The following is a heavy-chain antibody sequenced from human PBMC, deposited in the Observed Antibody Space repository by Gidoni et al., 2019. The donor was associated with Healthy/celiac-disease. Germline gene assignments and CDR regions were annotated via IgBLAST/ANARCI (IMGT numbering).Heavy chain of an antibody. CDR2: ISGSGGST. Sequence: EVQLLESGGGLVQPGGSLRLSCAASGFTFSSYAMSWVRQAPGKGLEGVSAISGSGGSTYYADSVKGRFTISRDNSKNTLYLQMNSLRAEDTAVYYCAKDRGGYKISYYFDYWGQGTLVTVSS. V-gene: IGHV3-23*01. J-gene: IGHJ4*02. CDR3: AKDRGGYKISYYFDY. D-gene: IGHD5-12*01. CDR1: GFTFSSYA.